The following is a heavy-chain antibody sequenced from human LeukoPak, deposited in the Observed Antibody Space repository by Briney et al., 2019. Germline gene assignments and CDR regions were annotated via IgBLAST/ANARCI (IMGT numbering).Heavy chain of an antibody. CDR2: IYTSGST. Sequence: KASETLSLTCTVSGGSISSYYWSWIRQPAGKGLEWIGRIYTSGSTNYSPSLKSRVTMSVDTSKNQFSLKLSSVTAADTAVYYCARDRAVTTSLDYYYYYMDVRGKGTTVTVSS. J-gene: IGHJ6*03. CDR3: ARDRAVTTSLDYYYYYMDV. V-gene: IGHV4-4*07. CDR1: GGSISSYY. D-gene: IGHD4-17*01.